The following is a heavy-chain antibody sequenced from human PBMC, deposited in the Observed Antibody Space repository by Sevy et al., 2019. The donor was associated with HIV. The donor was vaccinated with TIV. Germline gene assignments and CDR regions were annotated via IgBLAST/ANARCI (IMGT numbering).Heavy chain of an antibody. D-gene: IGHD3-3*01. CDR2: IYYSGNT. J-gene: IGHJ4*01. CDR3: ARVVDFWSGYLDY. V-gene: IGHV4-39*01. CDR1: GDSISSSTDH. Sequence: SETLSLTCTVSGDSISSSTDHWGWIRQSPGKGLELIGNIYYSGNTNYNPSLTSRATISVDTSKNQFSLNLTSVTAADTAVYYCARVVDFWSGYLDYWGQGTLVTVSS.